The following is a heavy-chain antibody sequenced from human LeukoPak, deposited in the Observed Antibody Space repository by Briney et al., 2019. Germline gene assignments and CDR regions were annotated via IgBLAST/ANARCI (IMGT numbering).Heavy chain of an antibody. J-gene: IGHJ4*02. CDR2: INPNSGGT. CDR3: ARDSEVRGWYLRPLDY. Sequence: ASVRVSCKASGYTFTGYYMHWVRQAPGQGLEWMGWINPNSGGTNYAQKFQGRVTMTRDTSISTAYMELSRLRSDDTAVYYCARDSEVRGWYLRPLDYWGQGTLVTVSS. D-gene: IGHD6-19*01. CDR1: GYTFTGYY. V-gene: IGHV1-2*02.